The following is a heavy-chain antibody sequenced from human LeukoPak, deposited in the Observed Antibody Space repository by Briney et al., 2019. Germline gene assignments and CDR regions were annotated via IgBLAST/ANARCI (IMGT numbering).Heavy chain of an antibody. D-gene: IGHD5-24*01. CDR3: ARGQRSGRDGYNYLYWYFDL. CDR1: GFTVSSNY. J-gene: IGHJ2*01. CDR2: VYSGGST. Sequence: GGSLRLSCAASGFTVSSNYMSWVRQAPGKGLEWVSVVYSGGSTYYADSVKGRFTISRDNSKNTLYLQMNSLRAEDTAVYYCARGQRSGRDGYNYLYWYFDLWGRGTLVTVSS. V-gene: IGHV3-66*01.